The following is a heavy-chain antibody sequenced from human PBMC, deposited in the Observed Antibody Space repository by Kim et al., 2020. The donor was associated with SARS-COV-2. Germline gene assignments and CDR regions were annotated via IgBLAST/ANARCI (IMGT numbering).Heavy chain of an antibody. J-gene: IGHJ5*01. V-gene: IGHV3-23*01. CDR2: ITTSGDNT. Sequence: GGSLRLSCAASGFTFSSYAMSWVRQAPGKGLEWVSVITTSGDNTYYADSVKGQFTMSRDNSRNTLYLQMNSLRAEDTAVYYCAKALARLNWFDSWGQGTLVPVSS. CDR3: AKALARLNWFDS. D-gene: IGHD2-21*02. CDR1: GFTFSSYA.